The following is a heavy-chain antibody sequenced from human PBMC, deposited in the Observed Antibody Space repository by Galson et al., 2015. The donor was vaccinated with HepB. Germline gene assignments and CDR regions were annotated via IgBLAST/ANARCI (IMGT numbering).Heavy chain of an antibody. V-gene: IGHV3-48*02. CDR1: GFTFSSYS. CDR2: ISSWSSAI. D-gene: IGHD7-27*01. Sequence: SLRLSCAASGFTFSSYSMHWVRQAPGKGLEWVSYISSWSSAISYADSVKGRFTISRDNAKNALYLHMNSLRDEDTAVYYCARDTNSGGIYYFDYWGQGTPVTVS. J-gene: IGHJ4*02. CDR3: ARDTNSGGIYYFDY.